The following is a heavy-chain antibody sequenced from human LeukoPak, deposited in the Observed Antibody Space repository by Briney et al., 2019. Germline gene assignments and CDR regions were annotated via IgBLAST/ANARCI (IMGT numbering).Heavy chain of an antibody. CDR2: IYYSGST. CDR3: ARQLYSSGWLYYFDY. V-gene: IGHV4-39*01. Sequence: SETLSLTCTASGGSISSSSYYWGWIRQPPGKGLEWIGSIYYSGSTYYNPSLKSRVTISVDTSKNQFSLKLSSVTAADTAVYYCARQLYSSGWLYYFDYWGQGTLVTVSP. CDR1: GGSISSSSYY. D-gene: IGHD6-19*01. J-gene: IGHJ4*02.